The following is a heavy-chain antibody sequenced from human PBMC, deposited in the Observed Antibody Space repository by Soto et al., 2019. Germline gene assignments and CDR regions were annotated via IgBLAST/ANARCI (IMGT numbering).Heavy chain of an antibody. CDR3: ARDRYDSSGYEAPFDY. D-gene: IGHD3-22*01. CDR2: IYYSGST. V-gene: IGHV4-31*03. J-gene: IGHJ4*02. CDR1: DDSSSGGGFY. Sequence: SETLWLTSTVSDDSSSGGGFYWRRIRQHPGKGLEWIGYIYYSGSTYYNPSLKSRVTISVDTSKNQFSLKLSSVTAADTAVYYCARDRYDSSGYEAPFDYWGQGTLVTVSS.